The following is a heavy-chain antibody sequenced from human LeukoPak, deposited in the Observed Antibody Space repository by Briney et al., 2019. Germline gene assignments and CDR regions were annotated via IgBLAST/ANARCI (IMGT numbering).Heavy chain of an antibody. V-gene: IGHV3-7*01. CDR1: GFTFSSYW. Sequence: GGSLRLSCAASGFTFSSYWMSWVRQAPGKGLEWVANIKQDGSEKYYVDSVEGRFTISRDNAKNSLYLQMNSLRAEDTAVYYCARDDEAAAAEGWFDPWGQGTLVTVSS. J-gene: IGHJ5*02. CDR2: IKQDGSEK. CDR3: ARDDEAAAAEGWFDP. D-gene: IGHD6-13*01.